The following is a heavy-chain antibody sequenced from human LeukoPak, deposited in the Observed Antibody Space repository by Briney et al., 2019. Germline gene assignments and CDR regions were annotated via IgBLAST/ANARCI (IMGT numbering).Heavy chain of an antibody. CDR1: GFTFNNYW. CDR2: INTDGSST. J-gene: IGHJ5*02. Sequence: GAPRLSCAASGFTFNNYWMHWVRQAPGKGLLWVSRINTDGSSTSYADSVKGRFTITRDNAKNMVYLQMNSLRGEDTAVYYCARENFDPWGQGTQVTVSS. CDR3: ARENFDP. V-gene: IGHV3-74*01.